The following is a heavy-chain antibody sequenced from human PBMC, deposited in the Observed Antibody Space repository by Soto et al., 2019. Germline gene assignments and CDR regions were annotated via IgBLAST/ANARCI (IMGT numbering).Heavy chain of an antibody. CDR1: GFSFSDYV. Sequence: QVQLVESGGGVVQPGRSLRLSCAASGFSFSDYVMHWVRQAPGKGLDWVAVMWYHGRDLFYADSVKGRFTISRDNSKNTLYLQMNSLRAEDTALYYCARDQGGQSGNFIFDTWGQGTLVTVSS. J-gene: IGHJ4*02. V-gene: IGHV3-33*01. CDR2: MWYHGRDL. D-gene: IGHD3-16*01. CDR3: ARDQGGQSGNFIFDT.